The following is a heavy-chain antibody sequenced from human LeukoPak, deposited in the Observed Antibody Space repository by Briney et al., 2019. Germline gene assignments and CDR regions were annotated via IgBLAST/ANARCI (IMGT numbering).Heavy chain of an antibody. V-gene: IGHV3-66*02. CDR2: IYSGGST. CDR1: GFTVSSNY. Sequence: PGGSLRLSCAASGFTVSSNYMSWVRQAPGKGLEWVSVIYSGGSTYYADSVKGRFTISRDNSKNTLYLQMNSLRAEDTAVYYCAREVGPDDSSGSFDYWGQGTLVTVSS. J-gene: IGHJ4*02. D-gene: IGHD3-22*01. CDR3: AREVGPDDSSGSFDY.